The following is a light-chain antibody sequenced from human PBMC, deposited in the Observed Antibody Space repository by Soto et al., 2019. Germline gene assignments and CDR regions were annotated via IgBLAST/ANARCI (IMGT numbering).Light chain of an antibody. J-gene: IGKJ1*01. CDR1: QSVSSN. V-gene: IGKV3-15*01. CDR3: QQYNNWPPWT. Sequence: EIVLPQSPGTLSLSAWESATLSCQASQSVSSNLAWYQQKPGQAPRLLLYGASTRATGIPARFSGSGSGTEFTLTISSLQSEDFAVYDCQQYNNWPPWTFGQGTKVDIK. CDR2: GAS.